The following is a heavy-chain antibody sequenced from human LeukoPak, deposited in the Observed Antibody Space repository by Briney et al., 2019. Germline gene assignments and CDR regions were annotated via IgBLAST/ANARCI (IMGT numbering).Heavy chain of an antibody. D-gene: IGHD2-2*01. CDR3: ARTLPDIVVVPAAPPSFDY. CDR2: ISAYNGNT. CDR1: GYTFTSYG. V-gene: IGHV1-18*01. J-gene: IGHJ4*02. Sequence: ASVKVSCKASGYTFTSYGISWVRQAPGQGPEWMGWISAYNGNTNYAQKLQGRVTMTTDTSTSTAYMELRSLRSDDTAVYYCARTLPDIVVVPAAPPSFDYSSQGTLVTVSS.